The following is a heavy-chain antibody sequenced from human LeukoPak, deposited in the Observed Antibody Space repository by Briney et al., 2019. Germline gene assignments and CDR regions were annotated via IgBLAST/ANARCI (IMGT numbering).Heavy chain of an antibody. V-gene: IGHV1-3*03. Sequence: GASVKVSCKASGYTFTSYAMHWVRQAPGQRLEWMGWINAGNGNTKYSQEFQGRVTITRDTSASTAYMELSSLRSEDTAVYYCARDYYDSSGYYWGPYFDYWGQGTLVTVSS. J-gene: IGHJ4*02. CDR2: INAGNGNT. D-gene: IGHD3-22*01. CDR3: ARDYYDSSGYYWGPYFDY. CDR1: GYTFTSYA.